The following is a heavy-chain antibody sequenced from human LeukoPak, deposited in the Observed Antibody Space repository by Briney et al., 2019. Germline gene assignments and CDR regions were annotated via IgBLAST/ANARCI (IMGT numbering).Heavy chain of an antibody. D-gene: IGHD6-6*01. CDR2: MNPNSGNT. V-gene: IGHV1-8*01. CDR3: ARVLVTAARPHYYYMDV. J-gene: IGHJ6*03. CDR1: GYTFTSYD. Sequence: ASVKVSCKASGYTFTSYDINWVRQATGQGLEWMGWMNPNSGNTGYAQKFQGRVTMTRNTSISTAYMELSSLRSEDTAVYYCARVLVTAARPHYYYMDVWGKGTTVTVSS.